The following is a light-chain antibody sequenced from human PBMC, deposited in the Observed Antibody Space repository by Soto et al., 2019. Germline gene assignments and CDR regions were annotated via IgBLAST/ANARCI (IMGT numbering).Light chain of an antibody. J-gene: IGKJ4*01. CDR2: NAY. CDR1: QGVATT. Sequence: EIVMTQSPASLCVSPGESVTLACRASQGVATTLAWYRQQPGQAPRLLIYNAYIRASGVPARFSGSGSGTEFTLTISSLQSEDFAVYYCQHYKTWPRAFGGGTKVDIK. V-gene: IGKV3-15*01. CDR3: QHYKTWPRA.